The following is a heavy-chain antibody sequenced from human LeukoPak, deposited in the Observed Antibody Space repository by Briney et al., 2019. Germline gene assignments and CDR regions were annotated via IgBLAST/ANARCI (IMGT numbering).Heavy chain of an antibody. CDR3: ASPDSSNPALDY. V-gene: IGHV4-34*01. CDR2: INHSGST. D-gene: IGHD6-13*01. CDR1: GGSFSGYY. J-gene: IGHJ4*02. Sequence: PSETLSLTCAVCGGSFSGYYWSWIRQPPGKGLEWIGEINHSGSTNYNPSLKSRVTISVDTSKNQFSLKLSSVTAADTAVYYCASPDSSNPALDYWGQGTLVTVSS.